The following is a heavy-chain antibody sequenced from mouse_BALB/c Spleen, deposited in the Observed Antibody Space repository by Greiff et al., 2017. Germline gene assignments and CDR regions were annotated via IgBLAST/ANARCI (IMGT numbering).Heavy chain of an antibody. D-gene: IGHD1-1*01. CDR2: ISSGGST. Sequence: EVMLVESGGGLVKPGGSLKLSCAASGFTFSSYAMSWVRQTPDKRLEWVASISSGGSTYYPDRVKGRFTISRDNARNILYLQMSSLRSEDTAMYYCARTFDDVSSDDYAMDYWGQGTSVTVSS. V-gene: IGHV5-6-5*01. CDR1: GFTFSSYA. J-gene: IGHJ4*01. CDR3: ARTFDDVSSDDYAMDY.